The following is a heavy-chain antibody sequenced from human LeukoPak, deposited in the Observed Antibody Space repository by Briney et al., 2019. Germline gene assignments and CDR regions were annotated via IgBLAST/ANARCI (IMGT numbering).Heavy chain of an antibody. J-gene: IGHJ4*02. CDR3: AKDQNGDLGY. D-gene: IGHD4-17*01. CDR1: GFTFSSYA. CDR2: ISGSAVST. V-gene: IGHV3-23*01. Sequence: GGSLRLSCAASGFTFSSYAITWVRQAPGKGLEWVSTISGSAVSTYYADSVKGRFTISRDNSKNTLYLQMNSLRAEDTAVYYCAKDQNGDLGYWGQGTLVTVSS.